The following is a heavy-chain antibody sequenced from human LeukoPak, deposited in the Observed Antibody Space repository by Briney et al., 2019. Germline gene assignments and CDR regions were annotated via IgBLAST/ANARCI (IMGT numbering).Heavy chain of an antibody. CDR2: IYYSGST. J-gene: IGHJ4*02. CDR1: GGSMSPYH. V-gene: IGHV4-59*08. Sequence: SETLSLTCTVSGGSMSPYHWSWIRQPPGKGLEWTGYIYYSGSTNYNPSLKSRVTTSVDTSKNQFSLKLSSVTAADTAVYYCARAVSGRFDYWGQGTLVTVSS. D-gene: IGHD6-19*01. CDR3: ARAVSGRFDY.